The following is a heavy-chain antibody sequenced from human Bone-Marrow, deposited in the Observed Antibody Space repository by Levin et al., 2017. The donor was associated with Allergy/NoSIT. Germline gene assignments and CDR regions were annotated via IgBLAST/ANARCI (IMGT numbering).Heavy chain of an antibody. D-gene: IGHD2-15*01. V-gene: IGHV4-59*01. CDR2: VYFSGSA. J-gene: IGHJ6*02. Sequence: SETLSLTCTVSGASISSYYWTWVRQPPGKGLEWIAFVYFSGSANYNPSLKSRVTTSIDTSKSQFSLKLNSVTTADTAVYFCASSGYYYAMDVWGQGTTVTVSS. CDR1: GASISSYY. CDR3: ASSGYYYAMDV.